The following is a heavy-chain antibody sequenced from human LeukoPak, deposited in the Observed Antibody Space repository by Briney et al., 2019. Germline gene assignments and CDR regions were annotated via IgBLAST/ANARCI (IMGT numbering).Heavy chain of an antibody. CDR1: RYAFTGYY. D-gene: IGHD6-19*01. CDR2: INPNSGGT. V-gene: IGHV1-2*02. CDR3: AKGRVVAGSKSLTYHWFDP. J-gene: IGHJ5*02. Sequence: GASVKVSCKASRYAFTGYYIHWVRQAPGQGLEWMGWINPNSGGTKYAQKFQGRVTMTRDTSITTAYMGLSRLRSDDTAVYYCAKGRVVAGSKSLTYHWFDPWGQGTLVTVSS.